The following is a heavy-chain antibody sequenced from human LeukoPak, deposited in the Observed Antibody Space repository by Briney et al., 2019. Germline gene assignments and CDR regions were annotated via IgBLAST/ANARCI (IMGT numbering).Heavy chain of an antibody. CDR3: AREGGYGGVFDY. D-gene: IGHD5-12*01. V-gene: IGHV3-7*05. J-gene: IGHJ4*02. CDR1: RFTFSSYW. Sequence: GGSLRLSCAASRFTFSSYWMTWVRQASGKGLEWVANIKQDGSEQYYVGSVKGRFTISRDNTKNSLFLQMNSLRAEDTAVYYCAREGGYGGVFDYWGQGTLVTVSS. CDR2: IKQDGSEQ.